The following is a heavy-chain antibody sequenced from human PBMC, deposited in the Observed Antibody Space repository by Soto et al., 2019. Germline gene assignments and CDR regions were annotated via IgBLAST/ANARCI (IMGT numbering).Heavy chain of an antibody. J-gene: IGHJ3*02. Sequence: EVQLLESGGGLVQPGGSLRLSCAASGFTFSTHAMIWVRQAPGKGLNWVSTVDVGGGSTYYTDSVKGRFTVSRDNSKNTVYLQLTTLRAEDTAIYFCARDSGPAGGGACDIWGQGTRVTVSS. V-gene: IGHV3-23*01. CDR3: ARDSGPAGGGACDI. CDR2: VDVGGGST. CDR1: GFTFSTHA. D-gene: IGHD6-25*01.